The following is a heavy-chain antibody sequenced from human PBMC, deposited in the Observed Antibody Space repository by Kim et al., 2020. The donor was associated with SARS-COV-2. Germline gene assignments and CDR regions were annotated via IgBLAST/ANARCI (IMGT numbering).Heavy chain of an antibody. CDR3: ARDQRVNDPREESVLLWFGEHIWFDP. CDR2: INAGNGNT. D-gene: IGHD3-10*01. J-gene: IGHJ5*02. CDR1: GYTFTSYA. V-gene: IGHV1-3*01. Sequence: ASVKVSCKASGYTFTSYAMHWVRQAPGQRLEWMGWINAGNGNTKYSQKFQGRVTITRDTSASTAYMELSSLRSEDTAVYYCARDQRVNDPREESVLLWFGEHIWFDPWGQGTLVTVSS.